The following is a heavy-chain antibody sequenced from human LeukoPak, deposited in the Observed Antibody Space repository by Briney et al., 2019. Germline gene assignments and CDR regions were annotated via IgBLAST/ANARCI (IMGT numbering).Heavy chain of an antibody. CDR3: AHRVIINGLYYDSSGYFDY. J-gene: IGHJ4*02. V-gene: IGHV2-5*02. CDR1: GFSLTTSGVA. Sequence: SGPSLVKPTQTLTLTCTFSGFSLTTSGVAVGWIRQPPGKALEWLALIYWDDDKRDSPSLKSRLTITKDTSKNQVVLTLTNMDPVDTATYYCAHRVIINGLYYDSSGYFDYWGRGTLVTVSS. D-gene: IGHD3-22*01. CDR2: IYWDDDK.